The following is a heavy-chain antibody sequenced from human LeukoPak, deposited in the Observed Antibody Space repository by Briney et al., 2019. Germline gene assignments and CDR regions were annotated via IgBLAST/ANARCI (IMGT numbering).Heavy chain of an antibody. V-gene: IGHV3-23*01. CDR1: GFTFSSYA. CDR3: AKGRAYCSSTSCYGAQRIGSFDY. Sequence: GGSLRLSCAASGFTFSSYAMSWVRQAPGKGLEWVSAISGSGGSTYYADSVKGRFTISRDNSKNTLYLQMNSLRAEDTAVYYCAKGRAYCSSTSCYGAQRIGSFDYWGQGTLVTVSS. J-gene: IGHJ4*02. D-gene: IGHD2-2*01. CDR2: ISGSGGST.